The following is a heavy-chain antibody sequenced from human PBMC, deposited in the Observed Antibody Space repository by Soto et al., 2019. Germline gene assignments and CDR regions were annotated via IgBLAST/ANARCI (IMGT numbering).Heavy chain of an antibody. Sequence: GESLKISCKGSGYSFTSYWIGWVRQMPGKGLEWMGIIYPGDSDTRYSPSFQGQVTISADKSISTAYLQWSSLKASDTAMYYCARTSAAGKYYYGMDVWGQGTTVTISS. J-gene: IGHJ6*02. V-gene: IGHV5-51*01. CDR3: ARTSAAGKYYYGMDV. CDR1: GYSFTSYW. D-gene: IGHD6-13*01. CDR2: IYPGDSDT.